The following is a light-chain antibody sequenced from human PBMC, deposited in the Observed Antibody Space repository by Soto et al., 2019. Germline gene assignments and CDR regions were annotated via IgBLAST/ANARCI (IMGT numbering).Light chain of an antibody. CDR3: QQPYT. CDR1: QSVSSY. CDR2: DAS. J-gene: IGKJ2*01. Sequence: EIVLTQSPATLSLSPGVRATLSCRASQSVSSYLAWYQQKPGQAPRLLIYDASNRATGIPARFSGSGSGTDFTLTISSLEPEDFAVYYCQQPYTFGQGTKLEIK. V-gene: IGKV3-11*01.